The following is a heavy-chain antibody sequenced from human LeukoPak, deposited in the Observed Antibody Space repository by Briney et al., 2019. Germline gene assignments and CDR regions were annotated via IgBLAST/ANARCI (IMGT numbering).Heavy chain of an antibody. J-gene: IGHJ6*03. Sequence: SETLSLTCTVSGGSISSSSYYWGWIRQPPGKGLEWIGSIYYSGSTYYKPSLRSRVTISVDTSKSQFSLKLSSVTAADTAVYYCARHQGGDGYNDYYYYMEVWGKGTTVTVSS. CDR2: IYYSGST. D-gene: IGHD5-24*01. V-gene: IGHV4-39*01. CDR3: ARHQGGDGYNDYYYYMEV. CDR1: GGSISSSSYY.